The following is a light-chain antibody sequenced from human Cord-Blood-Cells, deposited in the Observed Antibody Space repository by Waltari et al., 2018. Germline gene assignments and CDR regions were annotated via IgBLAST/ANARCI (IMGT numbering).Light chain of an antibody. CDR2: DVS. V-gene: IGLV2-14*01. CDR1: SSDVGGYNY. J-gene: IGLJ3*02. Sequence: QSALTQPASVSGSPGQSITISCTGTSSDVGGYNYVSWYQQHPGKAPKLIIYDVSNRPSGVSTRFSGSISGNTASLTISGLQAEDVADYYCSSYTSSNWVFGGGTKLTVL. CDR3: SSYTSSNWV.